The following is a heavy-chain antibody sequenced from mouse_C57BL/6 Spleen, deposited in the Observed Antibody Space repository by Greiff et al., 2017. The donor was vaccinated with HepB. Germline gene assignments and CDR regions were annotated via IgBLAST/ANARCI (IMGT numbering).Heavy chain of an antibody. CDR2: IDPSDSYT. CDR3: ARAHSNYAMDY. D-gene: IGHD2-5*01. CDR1: GYTFTSYW. Sequence: VKQSCKASGYTFTSYWMHWVKQRPGQGLEWIGEIDPSDSYTNYNQKFKGKSTLTVDKSSSTAYMQLSSLTSEDSAVYYCARAHSNYAMDYWGQGTSVTVSS. V-gene: IGHV1-69*01. J-gene: IGHJ4*01.